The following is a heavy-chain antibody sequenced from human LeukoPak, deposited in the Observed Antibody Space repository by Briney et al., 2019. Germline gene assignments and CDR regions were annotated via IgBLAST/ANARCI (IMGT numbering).Heavy chain of an antibody. CDR1: GYTFTSYY. V-gene: IGHV1-46*01. D-gene: IGHD6-19*01. Sequence: GASVKVSCKASGYTFTSYYMHWVRQAPGQGLEWMGIINPSGGSTSYAQKFQGRVTMTRDTSASTVYMELSSLRSEDTAVYYCARDLISGWSIDYWGQGTLVTVSS. CDR2: INPSGGST. J-gene: IGHJ4*02. CDR3: ARDLISGWSIDY.